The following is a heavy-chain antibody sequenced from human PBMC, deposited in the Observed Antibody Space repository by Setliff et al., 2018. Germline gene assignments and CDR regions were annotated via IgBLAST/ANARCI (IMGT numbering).Heavy chain of an antibody. Sequence: GGSLRLSCAASGFTFSSYAMSWVRQAPGKGLEWVSLITGSGGGTYYADSVKGRLTISRDNSKNTLYLQMNSLRAEDTAVYYCAKGGIRGVYYFDYWGQGTLVTVSS. V-gene: IGHV3-23*01. D-gene: IGHD3-10*01. J-gene: IGHJ4*02. CDR2: ITGSGGGT. CDR1: GFTFSSYA. CDR3: AKGGIRGVYYFDY.